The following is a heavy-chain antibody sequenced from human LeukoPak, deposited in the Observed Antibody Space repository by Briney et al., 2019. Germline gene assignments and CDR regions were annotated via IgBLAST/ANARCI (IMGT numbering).Heavy chain of an antibody. CDR3: ARARGGTAAEKLDY. D-gene: IGHD3-16*01. V-gene: IGHV4-31*03. CDR2: IYYSGST. Sequence: QASQTLSLTCTVSGGSISGGGYYWSWIRQHPGKGLEWIGYIYYSGSTYYNPSLKSRVTISVDTSKNQFSLKLSSVTAADTAVYYCARARGGTAAEKLDYWGQGTLVTVSS. CDR1: GGSISGGGYY. J-gene: IGHJ4*02.